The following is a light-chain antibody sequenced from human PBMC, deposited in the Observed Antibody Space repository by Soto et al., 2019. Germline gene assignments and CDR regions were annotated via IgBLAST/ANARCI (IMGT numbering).Light chain of an antibody. CDR2: EVN. Sequence: QSALAQPASVSGSPGQSITISCTGTSNEVGHYNYVSWSQQHPGKAPKLIICEVNKRPSGISNRFSGSKSGDTASLTISGLQAEDEADYFCCSYAGTVAYVFGTGTKVTVL. J-gene: IGLJ1*01. CDR3: CSYAGTVAYV. V-gene: IGLV2-23*02. CDR1: SNEVGHYNY.